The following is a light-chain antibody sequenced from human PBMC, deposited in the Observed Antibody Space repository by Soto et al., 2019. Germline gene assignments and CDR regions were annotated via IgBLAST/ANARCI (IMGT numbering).Light chain of an antibody. Sequence: QSALTQPASVSGSPGQSITISCTGTSSDVGNYNLVSWYQQFPGNAPNLMIYDVTERPSGISDRFSGSTSGNTASLTISGLQAEDEADYYCCSYAGTNSPWVFGGGTKLTVL. V-gene: IGLV2-23*02. CDR1: SSDVGNYNL. CDR3: CSYAGTNSPWV. CDR2: DVT. J-gene: IGLJ3*02.